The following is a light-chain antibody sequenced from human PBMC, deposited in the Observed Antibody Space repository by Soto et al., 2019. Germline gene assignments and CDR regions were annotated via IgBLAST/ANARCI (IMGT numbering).Light chain of an antibody. CDR1: QSVSSD. V-gene: IGKV3-20*01. J-gene: IGKJ1*01. CDR3: QQYGSSGT. CDR2: GVS. Sequence: EIVRTQSPATLSVSPGERATLSCRASQSVSSDLAWYQQKPGQAPRLLMYGVSTRPTGIPDRFSGSGSGTDFTLTISRLEPEDFAVYYCQQYGSSGTFGQGTKVDIK.